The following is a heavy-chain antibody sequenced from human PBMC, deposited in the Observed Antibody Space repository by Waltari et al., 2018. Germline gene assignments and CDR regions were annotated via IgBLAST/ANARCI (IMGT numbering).Heavy chain of an antibody. Sequence: QVQLQESGPGLVKPSETLSLTCTVSGGSISSYYWSWIRQPPGKGLAWIGYIYYSGSTNYNPSLKSRVTISVDTSKNQFALKLSSVTAADTAVYYCARDTTPYSSGYGGFDPWGQGTLVTVSS. CDR3: ARDTTPYSSGYGGFDP. CDR1: GGSISSYY. CDR2: IYYSGST. D-gene: IGHD3-22*01. V-gene: IGHV4-59*01. J-gene: IGHJ5*02.